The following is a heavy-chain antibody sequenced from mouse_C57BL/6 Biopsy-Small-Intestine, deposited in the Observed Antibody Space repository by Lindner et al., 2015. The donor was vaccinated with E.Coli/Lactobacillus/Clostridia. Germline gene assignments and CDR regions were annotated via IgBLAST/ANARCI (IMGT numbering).Heavy chain of an antibody. D-gene: IGHD1-1*01. CDR2: ISPYYGTT. CDR3: ARGRSGPNGMDV. Sequence: SVKVSCKASGYTFTTYGFTWVRQAPGQGLEWMGWISPYYGTTNYAQNLQGRVTMTTDTSTSTAYMELRSLRSDDTAVYYCARGRSGPNGMDVWGQGTHGHRLL. CDR1: GYTFTTYG. J-gene: IGHJ1*01. V-gene: IGHV1-55*01.